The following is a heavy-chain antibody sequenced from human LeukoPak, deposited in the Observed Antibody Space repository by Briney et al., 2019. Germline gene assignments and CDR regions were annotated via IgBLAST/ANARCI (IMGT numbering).Heavy chain of an antibody. CDR3: ARPRDYGDYDAFDI. CDR2: INLNSGGT. D-gene: IGHD4-17*01. V-gene: IGHV1-2*02. Sequence: ASVKVSCKASGYTFTGYYMHWVRQAPGHGLEWMGWINLNSGGTNYAQKFQGRVTMTSDTSISTAYMELSRLRFDDTAVYYCARPRDYGDYDAFDIWGQGTMVTVSS. CDR1: GYTFTGYY. J-gene: IGHJ3*02.